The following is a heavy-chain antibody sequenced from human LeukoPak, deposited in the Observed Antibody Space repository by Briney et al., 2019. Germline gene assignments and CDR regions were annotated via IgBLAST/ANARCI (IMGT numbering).Heavy chain of an antibody. CDR2: ISTSSSSK. Sequence: GGSLRLSCAVSGFTFSSYRMSWVRQAPGKGLEWVSSISTSSSSKYYADSVKGRFTISRDNAKNSLDLQMNSLRAEHTAVYYCARWDDLFLIDFWGQGTLVTVSS. V-gene: IGHV3-21*01. CDR1: GFTFSSYR. CDR3: ARWDDLFLIDF. J-gene: IGHJ4*02. D-gene: IGHD3-9*01.